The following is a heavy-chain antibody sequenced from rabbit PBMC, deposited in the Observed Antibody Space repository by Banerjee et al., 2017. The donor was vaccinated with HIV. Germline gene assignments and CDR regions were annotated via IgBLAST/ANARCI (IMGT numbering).Heavy chain of an antibody. Sequence: QEQLEESGGGLVKPGTSLTLTCMSSGFSFSSIYYMCWVRQAPGKGLEWIGCIYTGSGVTYYASWVNGRFTISRSTSRNTVTLQMTSLTAADTATYFCARDLAGVVGWNLNLWGQGTLVTVS. CDR1: GFSFSSIYY. CDR3: ARDLAGVVGWNLNL. CDR2: IYTGSGVT. V-gene: IGHV1S43*01. D-gene: IGHD4-1*01. J-gene: IGHJ4*01.